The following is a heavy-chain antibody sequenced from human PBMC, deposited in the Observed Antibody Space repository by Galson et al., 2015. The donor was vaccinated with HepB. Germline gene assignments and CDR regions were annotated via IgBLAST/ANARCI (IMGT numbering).Heavy chain of an antibody. D-gene: IGHD3-22*01. CDR1: GFTFSSYW. Sequence: SLRLSCAASGFTFSSYWMSWVRQAPGKGLEWVANIKQDGSEKYYVDSVKGRFTISRDNAKNSLYLQMNSLRAEDTAVYYCARDFDDSSGYYFIYYFDYWGQGTLVAVSS. J-gene: IGHJ4*02. CDR2: IKQDGSEK. V-gene: IGHV3-7*01. CDR3: ARDFDDSSGYYFIYYFDY.